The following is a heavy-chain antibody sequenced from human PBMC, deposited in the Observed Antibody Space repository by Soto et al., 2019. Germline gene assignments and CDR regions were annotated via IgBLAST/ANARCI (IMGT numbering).Heavy chain of an antibody. V-gene: IGHV2-5*02. CDR1: GFSLSTSGVG. CDR2: IYWDDDK. J-gene: IGHJ5*02. Sequence: QITLKESGPTLVKPTQTLTLTCTFSGFSLSTSGVGVGWIRQPPGKALDWLALIYWDDDKRYSPSLKSRLTITKDTSKNQVVLTMASMDPVDTATYYCAHLSYSNWFDPWGQGILVTVSS. CDR3: AHLSYSNWFDP. D-gene: IGHD1-26*01.